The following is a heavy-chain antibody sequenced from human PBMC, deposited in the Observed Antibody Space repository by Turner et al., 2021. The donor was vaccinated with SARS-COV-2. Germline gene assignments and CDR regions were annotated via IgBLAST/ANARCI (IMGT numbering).Heavy chain of an antibody. CDR3: ATGGYSYHH. J-gene: IGHJ4*02. CDR1: GLTFSSYW. CDR2: IKQDESEK. D-gene: IGHD5-18*01. V-gene: IGHV3-7*03. Sequence: EVQLVDSGGGLVQPGGSVRLSCAVSGLTFSSYWMSWVRQAPGKGLEWVANIKQDESEKNYGDSVKGRFTISRDNAKNSLYLQMNSLRAEDTAVYYCATGGYSYHHWGQGTLVTVSS.